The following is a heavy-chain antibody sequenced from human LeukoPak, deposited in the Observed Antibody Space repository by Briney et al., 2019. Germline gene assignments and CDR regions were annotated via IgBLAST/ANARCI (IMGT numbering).Heavy chain of an antibody. D-gene: IGHD3-10*01. CDR2: ISGDGGST. J-gene: IGHJ6*03. CDR1: GFTFDDYA. V-gene: IGHV3-43*02. Sequence: PGGSLRLSCAASGFTFDDYAMHWVRQAPGKGLEWVSLISGDGGSTYCADSVKGRFTISRDNSKNSLYLQMNSLRTEDTALYYCAKATSDYGSGSYYIYYYYMDVWGKGTTVTVSS. CDR3: AKATSDYGSGSYYIYYYYMDV.